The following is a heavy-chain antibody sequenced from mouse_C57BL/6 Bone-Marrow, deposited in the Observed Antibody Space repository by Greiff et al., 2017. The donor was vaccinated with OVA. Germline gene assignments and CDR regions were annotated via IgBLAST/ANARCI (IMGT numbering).Heavy chain of an antibody. D-gene: IGHD1-1*01. Sequence: LQQSGAELVRPGSSVKLSCKDSYFAFMASAMHWVKKRPGHGLEWIGSFTMYSDATEYSENFKGKDTLTANTSSSTAYIELSSLTSEDSSVYYCAREVITTVVATDYWGQGTTLTVSS. CDR2: FTMYSDAT. J-gene: IGHJ2*01. V-gene: IGHV1-49*01. CDR1: YFAFMASA. CDR3: AREVITTVVATDY.